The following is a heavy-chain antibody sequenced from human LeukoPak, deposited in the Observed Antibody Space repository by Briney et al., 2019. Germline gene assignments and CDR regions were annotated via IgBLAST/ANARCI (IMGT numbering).Heavy chain of an antibody. J-gene: IGHJ5*02. Sequence: GASVKVSCKASGYTFTGYYMHWVRQAPGQGLEWMGRINPNSGGTNYAQKFQGRVTMTRDTSISTAYMELSRLRSDDTAVYYFARFYCSSTSCQYNWFDPWGQGTLVTVSS. CDR3: ARFYCSSTSCQYNWFDP. CDR1: GYTFTGYY. CDR2: INPNSGGT. D-gene: IGHD2-2*01. V-gene: IGHV1-2*06.